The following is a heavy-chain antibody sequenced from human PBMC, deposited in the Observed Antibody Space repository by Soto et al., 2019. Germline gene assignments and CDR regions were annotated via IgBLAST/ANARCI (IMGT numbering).Heavy chain of an antibody. CDR3: ARSTGSGSRPGTHRCNWFDP. CDR2: IIPIFRTP. D-gene: IGHD5-12*01. CDR1: GVTFSSFA. V-gene: IGHV1-69*01. Sequence: QVQLVQSGAEVKQPGSSVKVSCQASGVTFSSFAISWVRQAPGQGLEWMGGIIPIFRTPNYAQNFQGRVTITADESTSSVYMELSRLRSEDTAVCYCARSTGSGSRPGTHRCNWFDPWGQGTLVTVSS. J-gene: IGHJ5*02.